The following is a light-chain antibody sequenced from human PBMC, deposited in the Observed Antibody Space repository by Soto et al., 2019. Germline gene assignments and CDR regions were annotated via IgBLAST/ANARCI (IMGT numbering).Light chain of an antibody. CDR3: SSYTSSSTLYV. CDR1: SSDVGAFNY. CDR2: EVS. V-gene: IGLV2-14*01. Sequence: QSVLXXPXSVSGSPGQAITIACSGTSSDVGAFNYVSWYQQHPGKAPKLMIYEVSNRPSGVSNRFSGSKSGNTASLTISGLQAEDEADYYCSSYTSSSTLYVFGTGTNVTV. J-gene: IGLJ1*01.